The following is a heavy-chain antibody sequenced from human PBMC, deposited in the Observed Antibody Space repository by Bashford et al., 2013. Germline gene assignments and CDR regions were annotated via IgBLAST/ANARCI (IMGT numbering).Heavy chain of an antibody. V-gene: IGHV1-69*10. CDR1: GNTFSTYA. CDR3: ARERSVDEWELLQRSYYYYGMDV. CDR2: IIPILSAA. J-gene: IGHJ6*02. D-gene: IGHD1-26*01. Sequence: VASVKVSCKASGNTFSTYAITWVRQAPGQGLEWMGGIIPILSAANYAQRFQGRVTITADKSTSTAYLDLISLRSEDTAVYYCARERSVDEWELLQRSYYYYGMDVWGQGTTVTVSS.